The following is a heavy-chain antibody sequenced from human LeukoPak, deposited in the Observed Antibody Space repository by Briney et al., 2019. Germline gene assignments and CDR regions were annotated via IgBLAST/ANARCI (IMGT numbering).Heavy chain of an antibody. J-gene: IGHJ6*03. D-gene: IGHD2-15*01. CDR2: ISTIGST. Sequence: SETLSLTCTVSSGSISSSNYYWSWIRQPAGKGLEWIGRISTIGSTNYNPSLNSRVTISIDTSKNQFSLKLSSVTAADTAVYYCARDGCGGSCFHYYYYYMDVWGKGTTVTIS. CDR3: ARDGCGGSCFHYYYYYMDV. CDR1: SGSISSSNYY. V-gene: IGHV4-61*02.